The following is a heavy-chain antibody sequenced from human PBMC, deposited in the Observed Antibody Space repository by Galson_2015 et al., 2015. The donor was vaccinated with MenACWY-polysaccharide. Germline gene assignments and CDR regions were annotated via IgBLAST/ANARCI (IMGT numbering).Heavy chain of an antibody. CDR2: ISSSSTYI. J-gene: IGHJ4*02. CDR3: ARVCNSSSWSYYYFDY. D-gene: IGHD6-13*01. V-gene: IGHV3-21*01. CDR1: GLTFRSYP. Sequence: SLRLSCAASGLTFRSYPMNWVRQAPGKGLEWVSSISSSSTYIYYADSVKGRFTISRDNAKNSLFLQMNSLRAEDTAVYYCARVCNSSSWSYYYFDYWGLGTLVTVSS.